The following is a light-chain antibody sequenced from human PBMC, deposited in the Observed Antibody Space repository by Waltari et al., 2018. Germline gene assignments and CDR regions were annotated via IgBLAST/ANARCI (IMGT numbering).Light chain of an antibody. CDR1: SSDVGGYNY. CDR3: CSYAGSNTYV. J-gene: IGLJ1*01. Sequence: QSALTQPASVSGSPGQSITIPCTGTSSDVGGYNYVSWYQQHPGKAPKLMIYDVSKRPSGISNRFSGSKSGNTASLTISGLQAEDEADYYCCSYAGSNTYVFGSGTKVTVL. V-gene: IGLV2-23*02. CDR2: DVS.